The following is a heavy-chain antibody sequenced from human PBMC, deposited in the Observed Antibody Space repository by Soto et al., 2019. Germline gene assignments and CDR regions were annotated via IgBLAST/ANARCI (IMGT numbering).Heavy chain of an antibody. Sequence: PSETLSLTCTVSGGSISSGGYYWSWIRQHPGKGLEWIGYIYYSGSTYYNPSLKSRVTISVDTSKNQFSLKLSSVTAADTAVYYCARALSFTLVTPNWFDPWGQGTLVTVSS. V-gene: IGHV4-31*03. CDR3: ARALSFTLVTPNWFDP. CDR2: IYYSGST. CDR1: GGSISSGGYY. J-gene: IGHJ5*02. D-gene: IGHD6-13*01.